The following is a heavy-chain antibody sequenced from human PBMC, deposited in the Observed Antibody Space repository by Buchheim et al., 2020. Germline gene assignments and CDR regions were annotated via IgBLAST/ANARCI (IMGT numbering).Heavy chain of an antibody. D-gene: IGHD3-22*01. J-gene: IGHJ4*02. CDR2: ISVYNGNT. CDR1: GYTFFNYG. V-gene: IGHV1-18*01. CDR3: ARDIFCTTSSCYSDY. Sequence: QVQLVQSGAEVKKPGASVKVFCKASGYTFFNYGISWVRQAPGQGLEWMGWISVYNGNTKYAQKFQGRVTKTTEISTSTAYMELRSLRSDDTAVYYCARDIFCTTSSCYSDYWGPGTL.